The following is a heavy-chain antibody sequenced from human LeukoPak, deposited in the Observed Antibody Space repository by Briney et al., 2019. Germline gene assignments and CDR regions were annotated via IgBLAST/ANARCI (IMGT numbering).Heavy chain of an antibody. CDR2: MGGLVSST. J-gene: IGHJ4*02. CDR3: ARAPGVVAFHYFDF. V-gene: IGHV3-23*01. Sequence: AMGGLVSSTYYGDSVKGSFTISRENAKNTVYLQMDSLRVEDTAVYYCARAPGVVAFHYFDFWGQGTLITVSS. D-gene: IGHD3-3*01.